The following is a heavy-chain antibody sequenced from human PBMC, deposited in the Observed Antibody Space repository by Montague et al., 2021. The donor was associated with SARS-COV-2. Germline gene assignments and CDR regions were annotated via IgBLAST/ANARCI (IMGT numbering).Heavy chain of an antibody. CDR1: GGSISSGSYY. CDR3: ARGGGSGGQRANHFDY. CDR2: IYISGTT. D-gene: IGHD2-15*01. Sequence: TLSLTCTVSGGSISSGSYYWSWIRQPAGKGLEWIGRIYISGTTNYNPSLKSRVTISVDTSKNQFSLKLSSVTAPDTAVYYCARGGGSGGQRANHFDYWGQGTLVTVSS. J-gene: IGHJ4*02. V-gene: IGHV4-61*02.